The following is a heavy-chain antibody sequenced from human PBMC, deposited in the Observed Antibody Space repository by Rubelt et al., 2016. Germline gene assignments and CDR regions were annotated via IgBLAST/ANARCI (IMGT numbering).Heavy chain of an antibody. J-gene: IGHJ4*02. Sequence: QVQLVQSGAEVKKPGSSVKVSCKASGGTFSSYAISWVRQAPGQGLEWMGRIIPILGIANYAQKFPGRVTITADQSTSTAYMEPSSLGSEDTAVYYCARGPDTAMGTAFFDYWGQGTLVTVSS. CDR1: GGTFSSYA. D-gene: IGHD5-18*01. CDR3: ARGPDTAMGTAFFDY. CDR2: IIPILGIA. V-gene: IGHV1-69*04.